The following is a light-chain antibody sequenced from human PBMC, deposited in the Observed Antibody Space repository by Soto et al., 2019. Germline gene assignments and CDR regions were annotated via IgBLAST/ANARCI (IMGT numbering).Light chain of an antibody. Sequence: DIQMTQCPSTLSASVGDRVTITCRASQSISSWLAWYQQKPGKAPKLLIYDASSLESGVPSRFSGRGSGTDFTLTISSLQPEDFATYHCQQTYSNPQTFGQGTKVDIK. CDR2: DAS. CDR3: QQTYSNPQT. J-gene: IGKJ1*01. V-gene: IGKV1-5*01. CDR1: QSISSW.